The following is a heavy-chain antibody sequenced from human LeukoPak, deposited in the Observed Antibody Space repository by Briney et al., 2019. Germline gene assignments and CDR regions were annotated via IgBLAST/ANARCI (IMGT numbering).Heavy chain of an antibody. CDR3: ARHRYFQL. CDR2: IFPADSDT. Sequence: GESLKISCKGSGYSFTSYWVAWVRQMPGKGLEWMGIIFPADSDTRYSPSFQCQVTISVDKSINTAYLQWSSLKASDTAMYYCARHRYFQLWGQGTLVTVSS. J-gene: IGHJ1*01. CDR1: GYSFTSYW. V-gene: IGHV5-51*01.